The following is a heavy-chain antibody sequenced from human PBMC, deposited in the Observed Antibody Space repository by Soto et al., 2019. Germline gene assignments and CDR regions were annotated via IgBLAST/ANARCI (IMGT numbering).Heavy chain of an antibody. J-gene: IGHJ3*02. Sequence: ASVKVSCKASGYTFTAYPMHWVRQAPGQRLEWMGWINAYNGNTKYAQKFHDRVTMTTDTSTTTAYMELRSLRSDDTAVYHCARGLKGDSDAFDIWGQGTMVTVSS. CDR1: GYTFTAYP. V-gene: IGHV1-3*01. CDR3: ARGLKGDSDAFDI. CDR2: INAYNGNT. D-gene: IGHD2-21*02.